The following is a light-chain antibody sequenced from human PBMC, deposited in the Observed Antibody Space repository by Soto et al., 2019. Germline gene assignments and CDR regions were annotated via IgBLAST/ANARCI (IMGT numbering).Light chain of an antibody. V-gene: IGLV2-23*01. CDR1: SSAVGSSNL. J-gene: IGLJ1*01. Sequence: QFAQPQPASVSGSPGQSITISRIGASSAVGSSNLVSWYQQHPGKTPKLIIYEGSRRPSGVSGRFSGSMSGNAASLTISGLQAEDEADYYCCSFARSNTSYVFGTGTKVTVL. CDR2: EGS. CDR3: CSFARSNTSYV.